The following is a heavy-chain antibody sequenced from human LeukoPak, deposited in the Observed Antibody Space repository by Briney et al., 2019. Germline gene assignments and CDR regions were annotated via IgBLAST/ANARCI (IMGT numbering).Heavy chain of an antibody. D-gene: IGHD3-22*01. J-gene: IGHJ4*02. Sequence: SETLSLTCTVSGGSINSYYWSWIRQPPGKGLEWIGYIYYSGSTNYNPSLKSRVTISVDTSKNQFSLKLSSVTAADTAVYYCASLKGLFDYFDYWGQGILVTVYS. V-gene: IGHV4-59*01. CDR1: GGSINSYY. CDR3: ASLKGLFDYFDY. CDR2: IYYSGST.